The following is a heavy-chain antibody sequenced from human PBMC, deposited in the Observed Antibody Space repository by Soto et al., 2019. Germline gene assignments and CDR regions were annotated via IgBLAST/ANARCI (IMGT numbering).Heavy chain of an antibody. Sequence: GASVKVSCTASGYTFFRFGIDGAREALGQGIEWMGWIRPYNADTYYAQRLQGRVTMTTDTSTSTAYMELRSLRSDDTAVYYCARDLDASGIYYRDYWGRGTLVTVSS. CDR3: ARDLDASGIYYRDY. D-gene: IGHD3-10*01. J-gene: IGHJ4*02. CDR2: IRPYNADT. CDR1: GYTFFRFG. V-gene: IGHV1-18*01.